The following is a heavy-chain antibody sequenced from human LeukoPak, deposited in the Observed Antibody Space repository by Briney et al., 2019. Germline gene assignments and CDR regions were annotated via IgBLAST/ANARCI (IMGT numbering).Heavy chain of an antibody. D-gene: IGHD2-15*01. Sequence: GGSLRLSCAASGFTFSDYAMNWVRQAPGKGLEWVSAISGSGDSTYYADSVKGRFTISRDNSKNTLYLQMNSLRAEDTAVYYCARSQAYCSGGSCYSGSGWFDPWGQGTLVTVSS. CDR2: ISGSGDST. CDR1: GFTFSDYA. CDR3: ARSQAYCSGGSCYSGSGWFDP. V-gene: IGHV3-23*01. J-gene: IGHJ5*02.